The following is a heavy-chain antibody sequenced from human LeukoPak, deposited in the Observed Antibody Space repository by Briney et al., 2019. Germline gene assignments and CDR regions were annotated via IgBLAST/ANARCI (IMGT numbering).Heavy chain of an antibody. J-gene: IGHJ5*02. Sequence: SQTLSLTCTVSNDSIILGDYYWSWIRQPPGKGLEWIGYIYYSGTTYYNPSLESRVTISIDTSRNQFSLKLTTMTAADTAVYYCARAFGGVIINGGWFDPWGQGAQVTVSS. V-gene: IGHV4-30-4*08. CDR3: ARAFGGVIINGGWFDP. D-gene: IGHD3-3*01. CDR1: NDSIILGDYY. CDR2: IYYSGTT.